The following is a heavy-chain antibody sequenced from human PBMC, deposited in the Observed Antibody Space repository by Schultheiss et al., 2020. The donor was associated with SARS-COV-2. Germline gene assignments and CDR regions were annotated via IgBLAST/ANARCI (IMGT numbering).Heavy chain of an antibody. J-gene: IGHJ5*02. Sequence: SETLSLTCTVSGGSISSYYWSWIRQPPGKGLEWIGEIYHSGSTNYNPSLKSRVTISVDKSKNQFSLKLSSVTAADTAVYYCARVEAPGGSYGWFDPWGQGTLVTVSS. CDR3: ARVEAPGGSYGWFDP. CDR1: GGSISSYY. CDR2: IYHSGST. V-gene: IGHV4-59*01. D-gene: IGHD1-26*01.